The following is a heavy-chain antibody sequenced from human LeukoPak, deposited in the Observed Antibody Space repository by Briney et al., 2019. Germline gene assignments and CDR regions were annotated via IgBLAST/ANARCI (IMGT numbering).Heavy chain of an antibody. CDR2: VSYSGST. D-gene: IGHD6-13*01. CDR3: ARHVYSSSWYIYYYGMDV. V-gene: IGHV4-59*08. Sequence: PSETLSLTCTVSGGSISSYYWSWIRQPPGKGLEWIGYVSYSGSTNYNPSLKSRVTISVDTSKNQFSLKLSFVTAADTAVYYCARHVYSSSWYIYYYGMDVWGQGTTVTVSS. CDR1: GGSISSYY. J-gene: IGHJ6*02.